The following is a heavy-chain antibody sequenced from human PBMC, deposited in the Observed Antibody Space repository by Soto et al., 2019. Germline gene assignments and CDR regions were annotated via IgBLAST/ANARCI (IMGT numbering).Heavy chain of an antibody. Sequence: QVQLVESGGGVVQPGRSLRISCAASGFTFSSYGMHWVRQAPGKGQEWVAVIWYDGSNKYYANSVKGRFTISRYNSNNSPYLQMNGTRADDTTVYCCARDLGNRDFDYWGQGTLVTVS. V-gene: IGHV3-33*01. J-gene: IGHJ4*02. CDR2: IWYDGSNK. CDR1: GFTFSSYG. D-gene: IGHD2-15*01. CDR3: ARDLGNRDFDY.